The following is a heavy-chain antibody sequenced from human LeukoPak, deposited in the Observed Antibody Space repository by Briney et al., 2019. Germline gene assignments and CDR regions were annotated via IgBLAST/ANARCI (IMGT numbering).Heavy chain of an antibody. CDR2: IIPIFGTA. CDR3: AREHPDSPRFQH. Sequence: SVNVSCKASGGTFSSYAISWVRQAPGQGLEWMGGIIPIFGTANYAQKFQGRVTITTDESTSTAYMELSSLRSEDTAVYYCAREHPDSPRFQHWGQGTLVTVSS. D-gene: IGHD3-22*01. V-gene: IGHV1-69*05. CDR1: GGTFSSYA. J-gene: IGHJ1*01.